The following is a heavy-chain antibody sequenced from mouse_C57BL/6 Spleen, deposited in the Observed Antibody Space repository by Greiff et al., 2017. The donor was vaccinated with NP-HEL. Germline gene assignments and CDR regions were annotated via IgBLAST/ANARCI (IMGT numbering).Heavy chain of an antibody. J-gene: IGHJ3*01. V-gene: IGHV1-80*01. CDR1: GYAFSSYW. D-gene: IGHD2-3*01. Sequence: QVQLKESGAELVKPGASVKISCKASGYAFSSYWMNWVKQRPGKGLEWIGQIYPGDGDTNYNGKFKGKATLTADKSSSTAYMQLSSLTSEDSAVYFCARWDDGHYEAYWGQGTLVTVSA. CDR2: IYPGDGDT. CDR3: ARWDDGHYEAY.